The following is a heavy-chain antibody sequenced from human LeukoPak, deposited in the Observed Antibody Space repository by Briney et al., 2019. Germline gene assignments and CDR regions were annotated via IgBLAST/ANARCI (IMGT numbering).Heavy chain of an antibody. D-gene: IGHD1-26*01. Sequence: GGSLRLSCAASGFTFSSYWMHWVRQAPGKGLVWVSRINSDGSSTSYADSVKGRFTISRDNSKNTLYLQVNSLRAEDTAVYYCAKGGKWDVTPFDYWGQGTLVTVSS. CDR2: INSDGSST. J-gene: IGHJ4*02. CDR1: GFTFSSYW. CDR3: AKGGKWDVTPFDY. V-gene: IGHV3-74*01.